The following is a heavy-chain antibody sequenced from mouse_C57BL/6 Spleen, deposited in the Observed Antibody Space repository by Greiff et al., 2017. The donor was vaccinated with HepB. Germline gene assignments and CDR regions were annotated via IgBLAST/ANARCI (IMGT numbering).Heavy chain of an antibody. CDR3: ARDYYGSLDY. D-gene: IGHD1-1*01. J-gene: IGHJ2*01. CDR2: ISGGGGNT. CDR1: GFSFSSYT. V-gene: IGHV5-9*01. Sequence: VQLKESGGGLVKPGGSLKLSCAASGFSFSSYTMSWVRQTPEKRLEWVATISGGGGNTYYPDSVKGRFTISRDNAKNTLYLQMSSLRSEDTALYYCARDYYGSLDYWGQGTTLTVSS.